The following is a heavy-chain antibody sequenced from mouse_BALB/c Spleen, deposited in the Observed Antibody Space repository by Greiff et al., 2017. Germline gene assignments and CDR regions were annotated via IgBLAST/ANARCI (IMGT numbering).Heavy chain of an antibody. V-gene: IGHV5-6*01. Sequence: EVNVVESGGDLVKPGGSLKLSCAASGFTFSSYGMSWVRQTPDKRLEWVATISSGGSYTYYPDSVKGRFTISRDNAKNTLYLQMSSLKSEDSAMYYCARHEVAYWGQGTLVTVSA. CDR2: ISSGGSYT. J-gene: IGHJ3*01. CDR3: ARHEVAY. CDR1: GFTFSSYG.